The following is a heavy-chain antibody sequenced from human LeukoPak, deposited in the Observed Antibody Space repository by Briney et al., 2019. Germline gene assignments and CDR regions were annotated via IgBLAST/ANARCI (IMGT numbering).Heavy chain of an antibody. V-gene: IGHV4-34*01. J-gene: IGHJ4*02. CDR2: INHSGST. CDR1: GGSFSGYY. D-gene: IGHD5-18*01. CDR3: ARGQGLWFSGYSYGPFDY. Sequence: SETLSLTCAVYGGSFSGYYWSWIRPPPGKGLEWIGEINHSGSTNYNPSLKSRVTISVDTSKNQFSLKLSSVTAADTAVYYCARGQGLWFSGYSYGPFDYWGQGTLVTVSS.